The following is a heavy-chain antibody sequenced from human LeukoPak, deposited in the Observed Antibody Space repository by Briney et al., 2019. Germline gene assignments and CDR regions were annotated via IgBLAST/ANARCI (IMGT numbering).Heavy chain of an antibody. CDR1: GFTLRDYH. CDR3: ARDGAEGDDSAFDV. D-gene: IGHD3-22*01. CDR2: TRSRVRKYAT. V-gene: IGHV3-72*01. J-gene: IGHJ3*01. Sequence: SGGSLRLSCVGSGFTLRDYHMDWVRQAPGMGLEWVGRTRSRVRKYATEYAASVKGRFTISRDESENSGFLHLSSLTVEDTALYYCARDGAEGDDSAFDVWGQGTMVTVSS.